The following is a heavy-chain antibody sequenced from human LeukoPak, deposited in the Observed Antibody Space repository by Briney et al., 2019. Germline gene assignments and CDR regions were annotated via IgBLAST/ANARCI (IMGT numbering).Heavy chain of an antibody. CDR3: TTLRPWIQPR. Sequence: GGSLRLSCAASGFTFSSYGMSWVRQAPGKGLEWVSAISGSGGSTYYADSVKGRFTISRDNSKNTLYLQMNSLKTEDTAVYYCTTLRPWIQPRWGQGTLVTVSS. CDR2: ISGSGGST. J-gene: IGHJ3*01. V-gene: IGHV3-23*01. D-gene: IGHD5-18*01. CDR1: GFTFSSYG.